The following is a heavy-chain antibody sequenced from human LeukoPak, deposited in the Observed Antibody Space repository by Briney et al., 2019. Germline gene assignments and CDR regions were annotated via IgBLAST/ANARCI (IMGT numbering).Heavy chain of an antibody. D-gene: IGHD6-13*01. CDR3: ARTRRIAAAGSTEPDYYGMDV. J-gene: IGHJ6*02. CDR1: GYSFARYW. Sequence: GESLKISYKGSGYSFARYWIGWVRQMPGKGLEWMGIIYPGDSDTRYSPSFQGQVTISADKSISTAYLQWSSLKASDTAMYYCARTRRIAAAGSTEPDYYGMDVWGQGTTVTVSS. V-gene: IGHV5-51*03. CDR2: IYPGDSDT.